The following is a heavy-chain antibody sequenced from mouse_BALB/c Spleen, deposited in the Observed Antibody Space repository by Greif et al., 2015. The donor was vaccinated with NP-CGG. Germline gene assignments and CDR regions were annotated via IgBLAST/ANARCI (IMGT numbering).Heavy chain of an antibody. J-gene: IGHJ4*01. Sequence: VQLKESGAELVKPGASVKLSCTASGFNIKDTYMHWVKQRPEQGLEWIGRIDPANGNTKYDPKFQGKATITADTSSNTAYLQLSSLTSEDTAVYYCAGYHYAMDYWGQGTSVTVSS. CDR2: IDPANGNT. CDR1: GFNIKDTY. V-gene: IGHV14-3*02. D-gene: IGHD2-2*01. CDR3: AGYHYAMDY.